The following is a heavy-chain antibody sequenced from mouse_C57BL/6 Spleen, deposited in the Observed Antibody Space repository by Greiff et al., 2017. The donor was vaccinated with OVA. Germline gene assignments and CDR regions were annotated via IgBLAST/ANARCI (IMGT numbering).Heavy chain of an antibody. CDR2: IDPENGDT. CDR3: TTDSNFDY. Sequence: VQLQQSGAELVRPGASVKLSCTASGFNITDDYMHWVKQRPEQGLEWIGWIDPENGDTEYASKFQGKAPITADTSSNTAYLQLSSLTSEDTAVYYCTTDSNFDYWGQGTTLTVSS. CDR1: GFNITDDY. J-gene: IGHJ2*01. D-gene: IGHD2-5*01. V-gene: IGHV14-4*01.